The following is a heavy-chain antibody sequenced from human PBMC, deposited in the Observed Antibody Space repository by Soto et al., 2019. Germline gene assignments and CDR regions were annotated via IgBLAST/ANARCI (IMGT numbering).Heavy chain of an antibody. CDR3: ARDRWATMVRGAKKYGMDV. J-gene: IGHJ6*02. D-gene: IGHD3-10*01. CDR1: GFTFSSYA. CDR2: ISYDGSNK. V-gene: IGHV3-30-3*01. Sequence: GGSLRLSCAASGFTFSSYAMHWVRQAPGKGLEWVAVISYDGSNKYYADSVKGRFTISRDNSKNTLYLQMNSLRAEDTAVYYCARDRWATMVRGAKKYGMDVWGQGTTVTVSS.